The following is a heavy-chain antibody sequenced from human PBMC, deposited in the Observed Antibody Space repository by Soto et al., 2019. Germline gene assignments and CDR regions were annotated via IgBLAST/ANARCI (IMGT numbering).Heavy chain of an antibody. CDR1: GYTFTGYY. CDR3: ARDSDFRSGYNWFDP. CDR2: INPNSGGT. J-gene: IGHJ5*02. Sequence: ASVEVSCKXSGYTFTGYYMHWVRQAPGQGLEWMGWINPNSGGTNYAQKFQGWVTMTRDTSISTAYMELSRLRSDDTAVYYCARDSDFRSGYNWFDPWGQGTLVTVSS. D-gene: IGHD3-3*01. V-gene: IGHV1-2*04.